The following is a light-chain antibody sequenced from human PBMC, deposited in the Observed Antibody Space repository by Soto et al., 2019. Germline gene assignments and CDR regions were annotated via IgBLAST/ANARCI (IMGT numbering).Light chain of an antibody. Sequence: EIVLTQSPGTLSLSPGERATLSCRASQSVSSSSLAWYQQKPGQAPRLLIYGASSRATGIPDRFSGSGSGTDFTLTISRLEPEDFVVYYCQQYGSSLFTFGPGTKVDIK. V-gene: IGKV3-20*01. CDR1: QSVSSSS. CDR2: GAS. J-gene: IGKJ3*01. CDR3: QQYGSSLFT.